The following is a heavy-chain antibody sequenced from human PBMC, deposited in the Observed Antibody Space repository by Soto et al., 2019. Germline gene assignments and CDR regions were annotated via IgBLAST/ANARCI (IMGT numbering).Heavy chain of an antibody. V-gene: IGHV3-23*01. Sequence: GGSLRLSCAASGFTFSSYAMSWVRQAPGKGLEWVSAISGSGGSTYYADSVKGRFTISRDNSKNTLYLQMNSLRAEDTAVYYCAKDPGERGYSYGGDYWGQGTLVTVSS. CDR3: AKDPGERGYSYGGDY. D-gene: IGHD5-18*01. CDR2: ISGSGGST. J-gene: IGHJ4*02. CDR1: GFTFSSYA.